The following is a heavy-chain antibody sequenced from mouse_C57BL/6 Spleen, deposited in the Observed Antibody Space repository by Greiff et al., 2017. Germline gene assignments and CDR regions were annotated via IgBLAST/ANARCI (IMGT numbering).Heavy chain of an antibody. CDR2: IDPSDSYT. Sequence: QVQLKQPGAELVKPGASVKLSCKASGYTFTSYWMQWVKQRPGQGLEWIGEIDPSDSYTNYNQKFKGKATLTVDTSSSTAYMQLSSLTSEDSAVYYCARKDYGERYFDYWGQGTTLTVSS. CDR3: ARKDYGERYFDY. V-gene: IGHV1-50*01. J-gene: IGHJ2*01. D-gene: IGHD1-2*01. CDR1: GYTFTSYW.